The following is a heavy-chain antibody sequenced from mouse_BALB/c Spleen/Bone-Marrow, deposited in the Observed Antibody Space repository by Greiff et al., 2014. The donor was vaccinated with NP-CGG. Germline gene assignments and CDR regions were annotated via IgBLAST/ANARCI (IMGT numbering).Heavy chain of an antibody. D-gene: IGHD2-4*01. CDR1: GYTFTSYW. CDR3: THDYDYYAMNY. Sequence: VHVKQSGTVLARPGASVKMSCKASGYTFTSYWMHWVKQRPGQGLEWIGAIYPGNSDTSYNQKFKGKAKLTAVTSTSTAYMELSSLTNEDSAVYYCTHDYDYYAMNYWGQGTSVTVSS. V-gene: IGHV1-5*01. J-gene: IGHJ4*01. CDR2: IYPGNSDT.